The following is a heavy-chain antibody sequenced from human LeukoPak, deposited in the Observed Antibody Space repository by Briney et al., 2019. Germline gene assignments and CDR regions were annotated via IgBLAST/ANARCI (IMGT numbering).Heavy chain of an antibody. J-gene: IGHJ4*02. V-gene: IGHV3-7*05. CDR1: GFSFSGHW. CDR3: AYRNNFEY. Sequence: GGPLRLSCAASGFSFSGHWMNWVRQPPGKGLEWVANIKADGSEKYYVDSAKGRFTISRDDAKRTVDLQMDNLRAEDTAIYYCAYRNNFEYWGQGALVTVSS. D-gene: IGHD1-26*01. CDR2: IKADGSEK.